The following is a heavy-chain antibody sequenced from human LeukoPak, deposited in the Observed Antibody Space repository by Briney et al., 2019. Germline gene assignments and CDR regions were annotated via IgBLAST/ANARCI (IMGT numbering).Heavy chain of an antibody. Sequence: SGTLSLTCAVSGGSLSSTNWWSWVRPPPGKGLEWIGEIFHSGSTNYNPSLKSRVTISVDKSKNQFSLKLSSVTAADTAVYYCARGRDGYNSYFDYWGQGTLVTVSS. D-gene: IGHD5-24*01. V-gene: IGHV4-4*02. J-gene: IGHJ4*02. CDR1: GGSLSSTNW. CDR3: ARGRDGYNSYFDY. CDR2: IFHSGST.